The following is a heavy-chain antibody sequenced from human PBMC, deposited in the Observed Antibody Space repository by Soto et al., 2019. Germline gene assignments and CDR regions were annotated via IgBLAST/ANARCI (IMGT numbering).Heavy chain of an antibody. CDR1: GGTFSSYA. Sequence: SVKVSCKASGGTFSSYAISWVRQAPGQGLEWMGGIIPIFGTANYAQKFQGRVTITADESTSTAYMELSSLRAEDTAVYYCARDHNYDILTASRAVGYWGQGTLVTVSS. J-gene: IGHJ4*02. CDR2: IIPIFGTA. V-gene: IGHV1-69*13. D-gene: IGHD3-9*01. CDR3: ARDHNYDILTASRAVGY.